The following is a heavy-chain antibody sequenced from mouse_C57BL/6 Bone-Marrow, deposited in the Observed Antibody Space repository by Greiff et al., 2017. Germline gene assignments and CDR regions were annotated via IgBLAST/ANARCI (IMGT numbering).Heavy chain of an antibody. CDR1: GFSLTSYA. CDR2: IWTGGGT. D-gene: IGHD2-5*01. Sequence: QVQLQQSGPGLVAPSQSLSITCTVSGFSLTSYAISWVRQPPGKGLEWLGVIWTGGGTNYNSALKSRLNISKDNSKSQVFLKMNSLQTDDTARYYCARNRVYYSNYGWAYFDYWGQGTTLTVSS. V-gene: IGHV2-9-1*01. J-gene: IGHJ2*01. CDR3: ARNRVYYSNYGWAYFDY.